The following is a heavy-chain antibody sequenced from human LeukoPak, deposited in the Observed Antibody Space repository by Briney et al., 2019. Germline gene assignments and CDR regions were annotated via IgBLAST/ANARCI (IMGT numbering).Heavy chain of an antibody. Sequence: TGGSLRLSCAASGFTFSSHAMSWVRQAPGKGLEWISTISGSGSTTYYGDSVKGRFTISRDNSKDTLDLQMNSLRAEDTAVYYCAKKGSRTIASGGFDCWGQGTLVFASS. D-gene: IGHD6-13*01. CDR1: GFTFSSHA. V-gene: IGHV3-23*01. CDR3: AKKGSRTIASGGFDC. CDR2: ISGSGSTT. J-gene: IGHJ4*02.